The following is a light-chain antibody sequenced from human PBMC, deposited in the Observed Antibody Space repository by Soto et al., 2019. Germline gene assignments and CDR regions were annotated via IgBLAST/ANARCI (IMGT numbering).Light chain of an antibody. CDR1: QDIRTY. Sequence: DIQMTQSPSSLSASVGDRVSITCRASQDIRTYVVWFQQRPGSAPKSLIYDATTLQSGVSSRFSGSASGLEFTLTISSLQPEDFATYYCQQYKDYPLTFGGGTRVEIE. V-gene: IGKV1-16*01. CDR2: DAT. J-gene: IGKJ4*01. CDR3: QQYKDYPLT.